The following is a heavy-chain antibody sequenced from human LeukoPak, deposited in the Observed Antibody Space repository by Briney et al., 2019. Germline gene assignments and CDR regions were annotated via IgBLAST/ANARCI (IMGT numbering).Heavy chain of an antibody. CDR3: ARVDQSITGTRLLGMYYFDY. D-gene: IGHD1-20*01. Sequence: SETLSLTCTVSGGSISSSSYYWGWIRQPPGKGLEWIGSIYYSGSTYYNPSLKSRVTISVDTSKNQFSLKLSSVTAADTAVYYCARVDQSITGTRLLGMYYFDYWGQGTLVTVSS. J-gene: IGHJ4*02. CDR2: IYYSGST. CDR1: GGSISSSSYY. V-gene: IGHV4-39*07.